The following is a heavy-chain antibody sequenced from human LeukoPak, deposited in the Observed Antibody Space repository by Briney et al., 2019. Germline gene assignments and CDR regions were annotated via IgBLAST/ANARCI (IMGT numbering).Heavy chain of an antibody. CDR3: ARICGGDCHDAFDI. Sequence: GGSLRLSCAASGFTFSSYEMNWVRQAPGKGLEWVANIKQDGSEKYYVDSVKGRFTISRDNAKNSLYLQMNSLRAEDTAVYYCARICGGDCHDAFDIWGQGTMVTVSS. D-gene: IGHD2-21*02. J-gene: IGHJ3*02. CDR2: IKQDGSEK. V-gene: IGHV3-7*01. CDR1: GFTFSSYE.